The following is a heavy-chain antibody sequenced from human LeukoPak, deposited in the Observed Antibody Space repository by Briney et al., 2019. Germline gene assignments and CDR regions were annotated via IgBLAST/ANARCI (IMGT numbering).Heavy chain of an antibody. CDR3: ARDENSSSWYVFDY. D-gene: IGHD6-13*01. J-gene: IGHJ4*02. CDR1: GGTFSSYA. CDR2: IIPILGIA. V-gene: IGHV1-69*04. Sequence: SVKVSCKGSGGTFSSYAISWVRQAPGQGLEWVGRIIPILGIANYAQKFQGRVTITADKSTSTAYMELSSLRSEDTAVYYCARDENSSSWYVFDYWGQGTLVTVSS.